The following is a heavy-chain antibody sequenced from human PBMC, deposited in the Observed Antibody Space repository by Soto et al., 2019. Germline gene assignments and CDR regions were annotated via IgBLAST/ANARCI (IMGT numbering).Heavy chain of an antibody. J-gene: IGHJ4*02. CDR3: ARDRPVAGTVFDY. Sequence: SVKVSCKASGGTFSSYAISWVRQAPGQGLEWMGGIIPIFGTANYAQKFQGRVTITADESTSTAYMELSSLRSEDTAVYYCARDRPVAGTVFDYWGQGTLVTVSS. V-gene: IGHV1-69*13. CDR1: GGTFSSYA. D-gene: IGHD6-19*01. CDR2: IIPIFGTA.